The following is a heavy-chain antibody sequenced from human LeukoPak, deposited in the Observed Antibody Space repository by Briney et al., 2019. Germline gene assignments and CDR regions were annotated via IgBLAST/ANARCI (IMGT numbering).Heavy chain of an antibody. Sequence: GGSLRLSCAASGFTFSSYAMSWVRQAPGKGLEWVSGISGSGGSTYYADSVKGRFTISRDNSKNTLYLQMNSLRAEDTAVYFCARALTLWSPFDYWGQGTLVTVSS. V-gene: IGHV3-23*01. J-gene: IGHJ4*02. CDR3: ARALTLWSPFDY. D-gene: IGHD3-10*01. CDR2: ISGSGGST. CDR1: GFTFSSYA.